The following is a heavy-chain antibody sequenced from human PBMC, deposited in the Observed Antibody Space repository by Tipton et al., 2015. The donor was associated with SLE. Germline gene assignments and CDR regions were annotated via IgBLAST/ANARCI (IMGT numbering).Heavy chain of an antibody. CDR2: IYYSGST. V-gene: IGHV4-59*07. Sequence: TLSLTCTVSGGSINSYYWSWIRQPPGKGLEWIGYIYYSGSTKYNPSLKSRVTISVDTSKNQFSLKLSSATAADTAVYYCARWVGYSSSWSPYWYFDLWGRGTLVTVSS. CDR3: ARWVGYSSSWSPYWYFDL. D-gene: IGHD6-13*01. CDR1: GGSINSYY. J-gene: IGHJ2*01.